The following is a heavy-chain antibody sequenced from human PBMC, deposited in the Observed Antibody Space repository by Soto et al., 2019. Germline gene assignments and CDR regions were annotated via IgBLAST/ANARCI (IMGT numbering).Heavy chain of an antibody. Sequence: QVQLQQWGAGLLRPSETLSLTCAVYGGSFRGYFWTWIRQPPGKGLEWIGRINHSGSTSYNPSLMSRGTISVDTSNNQFSLTLSSVTAADTAVYYCARGKIGDIVIVPTASRYYDNGMDVWGQGTTVTVSS. J-gene: IGHJ6*02. D-gene: IGHD2-2*01. CDR2: INHSGST. CDR1: GGSFRGYF. CDR3: ARGKIGDIVIVPTASRYYDNGMDV. V-gene: IGHV4-34*01.